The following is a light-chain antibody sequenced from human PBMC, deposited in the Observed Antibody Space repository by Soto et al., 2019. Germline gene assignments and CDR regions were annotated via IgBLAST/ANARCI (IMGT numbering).Light chain of an antibody. CDR2: DNN. V-gene: IGLV1-44*01. Sequence: QSVLTQAPSASGTPGQRVTIFCSGSTSNIGSTTVNWYQQLPGTAPKLLIFDNNRRPSGVPDRFAGSKSGTSASLAISGLQSEDAADYHCAAWDDSLNGPVFGGGTQLTVL. J-gene: IGLJ3*02. CDR3: AAWDDSLNGPV. CDR1: TSNIGSTT.